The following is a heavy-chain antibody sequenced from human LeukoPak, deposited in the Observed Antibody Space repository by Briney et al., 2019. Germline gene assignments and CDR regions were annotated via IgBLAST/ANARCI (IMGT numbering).Heavy chain of an antibody. CDR3: ATSNWAHGLGP. J-gene: IGHJ5*02. D-gene: IGHD3-16*01. V-gene: IGHV3-53*01. CDR1: GFTVSSNY. Sequence: GGSLRLSCAASGFTVSSNYMSWVRQAPGKGLEWVSVIYSGGSTYYADSVKGRFTISRDSSKNTLYLQMNSLRAEDTAVYYCATSNWAHGLGPWGQGTLVTVSS. CDR2: IYSGGST.